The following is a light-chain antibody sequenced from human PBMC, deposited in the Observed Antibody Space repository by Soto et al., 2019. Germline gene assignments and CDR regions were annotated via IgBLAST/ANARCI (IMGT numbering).Light chain of an antibody. V-gene: IGKV3-15*01. CDR3: QQYDKWPLIT. J-gene: IGKJ3*01. Sequence: EIVLTPSPATLSVSPGESATLSCRASQSISIDLAWYQQKPGQAPRLLILGASTRATGIPARFRGSGSETEFTLTITSLQSEDVAVYYCQQYDKWPLITFGPGTKVDI. CDR1: QSISID. CDR2: GAS.